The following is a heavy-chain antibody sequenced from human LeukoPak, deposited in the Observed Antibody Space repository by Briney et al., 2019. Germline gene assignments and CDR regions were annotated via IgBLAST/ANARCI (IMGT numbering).Heavy chain of an antibody. D-gene: IGHD1-14*01. CDR2: INQDGSGK. V-gene: IGHV3-7*01. Sequence: ETLSLTCTVSGGSISSSSYYWGWIRQPPGKGLEWVANINQDGSGKYFVDSVKGRFTISRDNAKNSLYLQMNSLRAEDTAVYYCARGVSGEPWGQGTLVTVSS. J-gene: IGHJ5*02. CDR1: GGSISSSSYY. CDR3: ARGVSGEP.